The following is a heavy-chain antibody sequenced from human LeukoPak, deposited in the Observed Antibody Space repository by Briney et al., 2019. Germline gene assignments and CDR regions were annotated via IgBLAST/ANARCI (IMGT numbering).Heavy chain of an antibody. J-gene: IGHJ6*02. CDR2: SRNKAKRYTT. CDR3: ARGPNSVYDCHYGMDV. D-gene: IGHD5/OR15-5a*01. V-gene: IGHV3-72*01. CDR1: GFTFSEHY. Sequence: SGGSLRLSCAASGFTFSEHYMDWVRQAPGKGLEWVGRSRNKAKRYTTEYAASVKGRFSISRDDSTNSLYLQMNSLKNEDTAVYYCARGPNSVYDCHYGMDVWGQGTTVTVSS.